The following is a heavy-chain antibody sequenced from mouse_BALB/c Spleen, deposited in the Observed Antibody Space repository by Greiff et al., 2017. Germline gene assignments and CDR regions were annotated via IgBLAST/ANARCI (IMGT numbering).Heavy chain of an antibody. CDR1: GYSITSDYA. D-gene: IGHD2-3*01. V-gene: IGHV3-2*02. J-gene: IGHJ4*01. CDR2: ISYSGST. Sequence: VQLQQSGPGLVKPSQSLSLTCTVTGYSITSDYAWNWIRQFPGNKLEWMGYISYSGSTSYNPSLKSRISITRDTSKNQFFLQLNSVTTEDTATYYCAREGDGYPYYAMDDWGQGTSVTVSS. CDR3: AREGDGYPYYAMDD.